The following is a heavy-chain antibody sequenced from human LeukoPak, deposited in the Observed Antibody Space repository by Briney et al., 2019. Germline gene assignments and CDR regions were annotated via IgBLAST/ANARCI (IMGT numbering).Heavy chain of an antibody. CDR1: GGTFRSYA. Sequence: GASVKVSCKASGGTFRSYAISWVRQAPGQGLEWMGGIIPIFGTANYAQKLQGRVTMTTDTSTSTAYMELRSLRSDDTAVYYCAREIGLMEWLRWGSLDYWGQGTLVTVSS. J-gene: IGHJ4*02. CDR3: AREIGLMEWLRWGSLDY. CDR2: IIPIFGTA. D-gene: IGHD5-12*01. V-gene: IGHV1-69*05.